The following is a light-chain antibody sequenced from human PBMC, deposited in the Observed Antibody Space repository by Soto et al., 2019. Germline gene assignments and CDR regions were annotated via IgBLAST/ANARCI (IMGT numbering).Light chain of an antibody. V-gene: IGKV3-11*01. J-gene: IGKJ3*01. CDR3: QQRSNWPPEVT. CDR2: DAS. CDR1: QSVSSS. Sequence: EIVLTQSPDTLSLSPGERATLSCRASQSVSSSLAWYQQTPGQAPRLLIYDASNRATDIPARFSGSGSGTDFHLTISSLEPEDFAVYYCQQRSNWPPEVTFGPGTKVDIK.